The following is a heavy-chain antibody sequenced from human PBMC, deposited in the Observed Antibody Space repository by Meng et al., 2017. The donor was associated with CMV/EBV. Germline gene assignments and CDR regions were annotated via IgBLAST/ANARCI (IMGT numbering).Heavy chain of an antibody. CDR1: GYTFTSYD. J-gene: IGHJ6*02. CDR2: MNPNSGNT. D-gene: IGHD2-21*01. CDR3: ARGLPWAPRLFRMVIGTRLGGMDV. V-gene: IGHV1-8*01. Sequence: ASVKVSCKASGYTFTSYDINWVRQATGQALEWMGWMNPNSGNTGYAQKFQGRVTMTRNTSISTAYMELSSLRSEDTAVYYCARGLPWAPRLFRMVIGTRLGGMDVWGQGTTVTVSS.